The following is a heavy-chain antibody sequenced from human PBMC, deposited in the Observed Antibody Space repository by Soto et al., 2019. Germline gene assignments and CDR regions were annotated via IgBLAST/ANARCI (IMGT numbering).Heavy chain of an antibody. Sequence: TLSLTCTVSGGSISSYYGSWIRQPPGKGLEWIGYIYYSGSTNYNPSLKSRVTISVDTSKNQFSLKLSSVTAADTAVYYCARDRITIFGVVQGRDAFDVWGQGTMVTVSS. CDR2: IYYSGST. D-gene: IGHD3-3*01. J-gene: IGHJ3*01. CDR3: ARDRITIFGVVQGRDAFDV. CDR1: GGSISSYY. V-gene: IGHV4-59*01.